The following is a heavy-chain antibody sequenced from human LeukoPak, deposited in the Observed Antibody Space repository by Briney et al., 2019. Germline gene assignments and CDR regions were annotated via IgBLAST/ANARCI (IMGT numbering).Heavy chain of an antibody. CDR1: GGSFSGYY. V-gene: IGHV4-34*01. Sequence: PSETLSLTCAVYGGSFSGYYWSWIRQPPGKGLEWIGEINHRGSTNYNPSLKSRVTMSVDTSKNQFSLKLSSVTAADTAVYYCARGNLWDYRRYYYYMDVWGKGTTVTVSS. CDR2: INHRGST. J-gene: IGHJ6*03. D-gene: IGHD4-11*01. CDR3: ARGNLWDYRRYYYYMDV.